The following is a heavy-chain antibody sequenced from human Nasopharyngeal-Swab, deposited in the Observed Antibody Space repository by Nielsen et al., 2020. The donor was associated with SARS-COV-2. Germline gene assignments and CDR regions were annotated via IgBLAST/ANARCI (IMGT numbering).Heavy chain of an antibody. D-gene: IGHD3-10*01. CDR1: EFTFSSYA. CDR2: ISYDGSNK. V-gene: IGHV3-30-3*01. Sequence: GESLKISCAASEFTFSSYAMHWVRQAPGKGLEWVAVISYDGSNKYYADSVKGRFTISRDNSKNTLYLQMNSLRAEDTAVYYCARESGGGHFQHWGQGTLVTVSS. CDR3: ARESGGGHFQH. J-gene: IGHJ1*01.